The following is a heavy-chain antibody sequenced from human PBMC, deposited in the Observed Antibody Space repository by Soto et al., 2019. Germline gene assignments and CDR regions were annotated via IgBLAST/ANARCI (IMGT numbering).Heavy chain of an antibody. CDR1: GGSISSGGYY. CDR2: IYYSGGT. V-gene: IGHV4-31*03. Sequence: QVQLQASGPGLVKPSQTLSLTCTVSGGSISSGGYYWSWIRQHPGKGLEWIGYIYYSGGTYYNPSLKSRVTIAVDTSRNQFSLKLSSVTAADTAVYYCAREKLRWGGASDWFYPWGQRTLVTVSS. D-gene: IGHD3-10*01. J-gene: IGHJ5*02. CDR3: AREKLRWGGASDWFYP.